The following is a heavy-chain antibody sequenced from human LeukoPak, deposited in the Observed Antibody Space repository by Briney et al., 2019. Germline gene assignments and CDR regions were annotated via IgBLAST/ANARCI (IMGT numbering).Heavy chain of an antibody. V-gene: IGHV4-38-2*01. J-gene: IGHJ6*03. CDR2: IYHSGST. CDR1: GYSISSGYY. CDR3: ARLRPYYYYMDV. Sequence: SETLSLTCAVSGYSISSGYYWGWIRQPPGKGLEWIGSIYHSGSTYYKPSLKSRVTISVDTSKNQFSLKLSSVTAADTAVYYCARLRPYYYYMDVWGKGTTVTVSS.